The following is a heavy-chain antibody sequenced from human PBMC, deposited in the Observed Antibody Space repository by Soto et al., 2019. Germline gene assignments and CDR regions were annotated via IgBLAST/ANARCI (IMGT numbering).Heavy chain of an antibody. J-gene: IGHJ6*02. CDR3: AKTQTDYYYGMDV. V-gene: IGHV3-30*18. Sequence: PGGSLRLSCAASGFTFSSYGMHWVRQAPGKGLEWVAVISYDGSNKYYADSVKGRFTISRDNSKNTLYLQMNSLRAEDTAVYYRAKTQTDYYYGMDVWGQGTTVTVSS. CDR1: GFTFSSYG. CDR2: ISYDGSNK.